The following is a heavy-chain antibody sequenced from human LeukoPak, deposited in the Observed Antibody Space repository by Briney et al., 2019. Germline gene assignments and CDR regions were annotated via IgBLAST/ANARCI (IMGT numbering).Heavy chain of an antibody. CDR3: ARDLSEQKQQLVKCDAFDI. CDR2: ISSRGSTI. CDR1: GFTFSDYY. V-gene: IGHV3-11*01. Sequence: GGSLRLSCAASGFTFSDYYMSWIRQAPGKGLEWVSYISSRGSTIYYADSVKGRFTISRDNAKNSLYLQMNSLRAEDTAVYYCARDLSEQKQQLVKCDAFDIWVQGTMVTVSS. J-gene: IGHJ3*02. D-gene: IGHD6-13*01.